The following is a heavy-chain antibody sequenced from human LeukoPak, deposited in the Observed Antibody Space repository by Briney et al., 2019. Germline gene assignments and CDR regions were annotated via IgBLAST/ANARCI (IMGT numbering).Heavy chain of an antibody. J-gene: IGHJ4*02. D-gene: IGHD3-3*01. CDR2: ISAYNGNT. CDR1: GYTFTSYG. Sequence: ASVKVSCKASGYTFTSYGISWVRQAPGQGLEWMGWISAYNGNTNYAQKLQGRVTMTTDTSTSTAYMELRSLRSDDTAVYCCARDPAYYDFWSGYDYWGQGTLVTVSS. V-gene: IGHV1-18*01. CDR3: ARDPAYYDFWSGYDY.